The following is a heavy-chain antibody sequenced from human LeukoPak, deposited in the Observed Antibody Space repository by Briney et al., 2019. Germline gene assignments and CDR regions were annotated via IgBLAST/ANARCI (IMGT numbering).Heavy chain of an antibody. D-gene: IGHD3-22*01. V-gene: IGHV3-9*01. CDR1: GFTFDDYA. J-gene: IGHJ4*02. CDR2: ISWNSGSI. CDR3: AKDIGGYDRNYYDSSGLGFDY. Sequence: PGGSLRLSCAASGFTFDDYAMHWVRQAPGKGLEWVSGISWNSGSIGYADSVKGRFTISRDNAKNSLYLQMNSLRAEDTALYYCAKDIGGYDRNYYDSSGLGFDYWGQGTLVTVSS.